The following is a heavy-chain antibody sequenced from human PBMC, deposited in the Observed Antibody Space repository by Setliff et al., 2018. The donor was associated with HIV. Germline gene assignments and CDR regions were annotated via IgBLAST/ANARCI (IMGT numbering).Heavy chain of an antibody. Sequence: SETLSLTCAVYGGSFSGYYWGWVRQPPGKGLEWIGSLYQSGTTYYNPSLKSRVTISVDTSKNQFSLKLSSVTAADTAVYYCARELLRSWDGSENSYKPYYFDYWGQGTLVTVSS. CDR2: LYQSGTT. D-gene: IGHD3-10*01. CDR3: ARELLRSWDGSENSYKPYYFDY. J-gene: IGHJ4*02. CDR1: GGSFSGYY. V-gene: IGHV4-38-2*02.